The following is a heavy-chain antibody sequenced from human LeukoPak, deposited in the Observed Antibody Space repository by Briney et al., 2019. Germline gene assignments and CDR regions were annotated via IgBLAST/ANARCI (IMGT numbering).Heavy chain of an antibody. CDR1: GYTFTGYY. CDR3: ARGTIFGVVTYAFDI. J-gene: IGHJ3*02. Sequence: ASVKVSCXASGYTFTGYYMHWVRQAPGQGLEWMGWINPNSGGTNYAQKFQGRVTMTRDTSISTAYMELSRLRSDDTAVYYCARGTIFGVVTYAFDIWGQGTMVTVSS. V-gene: IGHV1-2*02. D-gene: IGHD3-3*01. CDR2: INPNSGGT.